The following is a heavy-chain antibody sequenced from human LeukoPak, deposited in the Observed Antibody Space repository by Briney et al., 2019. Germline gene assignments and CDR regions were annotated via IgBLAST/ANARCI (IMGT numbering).Heavy chain of an antibody. J-gene: IGHJ4*02. CDR1: GGSISSYY. D-gene: IGHD3-16*01. V-gene: IGHV4-59*08. CDR2: IYYSGST. Sequence: PSETLSLTCTVSGGSISSYYWSWIRQPPGKGLVWIGYIYYSGSTNYNPSLKSRVTISVDTSKNQFSLKLSSVTAADTAVYYCARRSQGVNFDYWGQGTLVTVSS. CDR3: ARRSQGVNFDY.